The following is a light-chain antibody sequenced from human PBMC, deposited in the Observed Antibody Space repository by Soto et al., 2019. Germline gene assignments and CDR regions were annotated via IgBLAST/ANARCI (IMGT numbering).Light chain of an antibody. CDR1: QSVRNNY. Sequence: EIVFTQSPGTLSLSPGERATLSCRARQSVRNNYLAWYQQRPGQAPRLLIYAASSRATGIPDRFSGSGSGTDFTLTISRXEPEDFAVYYCQQCGTSPRTFGQGTKVDIK. J-gene: IGKJ1*01. CDR3: QQCGTSPRT. V-gene: IGKV3-20*01. CDR2: AAS.